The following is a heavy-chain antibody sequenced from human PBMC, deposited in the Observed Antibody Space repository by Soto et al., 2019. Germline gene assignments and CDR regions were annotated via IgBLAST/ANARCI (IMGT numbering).Heavy chain of an antibody. J-gene: IGHJ4*02. CDR2: ISAYNGNT. Sequence: ASVKVSCKASGYTFTSYGISWVRQAPGQGLEWMGWISAYNGNTNYAQKLQGRVTMTTDTSTSTAYMELRSLRSDDTAVYYCEREGYSGGYFDGYYFYYRGQGTLVTVSA. V-gene: IGHV1-18*04. CDR1: GYTFTSYG. CDR3: EREGYSGGYFDGYYFYY. D-gene: IGHD1-26*01.